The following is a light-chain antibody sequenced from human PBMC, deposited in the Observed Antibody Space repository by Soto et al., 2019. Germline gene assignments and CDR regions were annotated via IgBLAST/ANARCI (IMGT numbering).Light chain of an antibody. CDR1: RSDIGDSNF. V-gene: IGLV2-14*01. Sequence: TLPASVSGSRGQSFTISCTGPRSDIGDSNFISWYQHSPGKAPRLLIYEVNNRPSGVSKRFSGSKAGNTASLTISGLLDDDEADYFCASFRSGTILVFGSGTKVTVL. CDR2: EVN. CDR3: ASFRSGTILV. J-gene: IGLJ1*01.